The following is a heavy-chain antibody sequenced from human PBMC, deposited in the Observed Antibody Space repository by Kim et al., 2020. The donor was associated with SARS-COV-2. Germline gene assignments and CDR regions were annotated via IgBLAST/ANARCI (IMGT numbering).Heavy chain of an antibody. CDR3: ARGRHSIAAAGRYYYYGMDV. CDR2: INHSGST. CDR1: GGSFSGYY. Sequence: SETLSLTCAVYGGSFSGYYWSWIRQPPGKGLEWIGEINHSGSTNYNPSLKSRVTISVDTSKNQFSLKLSSVTAADTAVYYCARGRHSIAAAGRYYYYGMDVWGQGTTVTVSS. J-gene: IGHJ6*02. D-gene: IGHD6-13*01. V-gene: IGHV4-34*01.